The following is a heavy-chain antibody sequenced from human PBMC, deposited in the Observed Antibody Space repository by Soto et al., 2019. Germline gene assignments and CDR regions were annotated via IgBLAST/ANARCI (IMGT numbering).Heavy chain of an antibody. Sequence: EVQLLESGGGLVQPGGSLRLSCAASGFTFSSYAMSRVRQAPGKGLEWVSAISGSGGSTYYADSVKGRFTISRDNSKNTLSLQMNSLRAEDTAVYYCAKKVLPAVAIDYWGQGTLVTVSS. V-gene: IGHV3-23*01. J-gene: IGHJ4*02. D-gene: IGHD6-19*01. CDR1: GFTFSSYA. CDR3: AKKVLPAVAIDY. CDR2: ISGSGGST.